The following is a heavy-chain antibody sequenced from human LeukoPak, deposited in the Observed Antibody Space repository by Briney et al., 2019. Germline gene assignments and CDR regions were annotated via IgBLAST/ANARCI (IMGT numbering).Heavy chain of an antibody. Sequence: GGSLRLSCAASGFTFSSYSMNWVRQAPGKGLEWVSYISSSSSTIYYADSVKGRFTISRDNAKNSLYLQMNSLRAEDTAVYYCARDTYNWAKYYFDYWGQGTLVTVSS. CDR2: ISSSSSTI. CDR3: ARDTYNWAKYYFDY. V-gene: IGHV3-48*01. CDR1: GFTFSSYS. D-gene: IGHD1-20*01. J-gene: IGHJ4*02.